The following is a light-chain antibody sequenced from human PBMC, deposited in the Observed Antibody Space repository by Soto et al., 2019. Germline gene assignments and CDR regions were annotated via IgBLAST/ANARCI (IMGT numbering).Light chain of an antibody. Sequence: EIVLTQSPGTLSLSPGERATLSCRASQSVSSSYLAWYQQKPGQAPRLLIYVASSRATGIPDRFSGSGSGTDFTLTISRLEHEDFAVYYCQQYGSSPLWTFGQGTKVEIK. CDR2: VAS. J-gene: IGKJ1*01. CDR1: QSVSSSY. CDR3: QQYGSSPLWT. V-gene: IGKV3-20*01.